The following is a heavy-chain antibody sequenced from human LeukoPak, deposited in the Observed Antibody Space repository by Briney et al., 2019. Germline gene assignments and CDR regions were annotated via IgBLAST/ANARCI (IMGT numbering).Heavy chain of an antibody. D-gene: IGHD2-8*01. CDR3: ARSAEHCNNGVCFTDYYMDV. Sequence: ASVKVSCKASGYTFSGSYIHWVRQAPGQGLEWMGRINPNSGDTNFAQTFQGRVTMTRDTSTTTAYMELSSLTSDDTAVYFCARSAEHCNNGVCFTDYYMDVWGKGTTVTVSS. CDR1: GYTFSGSY. V-gene: IGHV1-2*06. J-gene: IGHJ6*03. CDR2: INPNSGDT.